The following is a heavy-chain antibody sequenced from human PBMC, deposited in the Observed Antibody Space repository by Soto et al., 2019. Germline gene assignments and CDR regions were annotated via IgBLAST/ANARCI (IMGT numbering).Heavy chain of an antibody. CDR1: GLTFSSSA. CDR3: AARSGFRFHYSEMDV. V-gene: IGHV1-58*01. Sequence: ASVKVSWKASGLTFSSSAVQWVRQARGQPLEWIGWIVVGSGETTYAQKFQGRVTINRDMSTDTAYLELSSLRSDDIGIYFCAARSGFRFHYSEMDVWG. CDR2: IVVGSGET. J-gene: IGHJ6*02. D-gene: IGHD2-21*01.